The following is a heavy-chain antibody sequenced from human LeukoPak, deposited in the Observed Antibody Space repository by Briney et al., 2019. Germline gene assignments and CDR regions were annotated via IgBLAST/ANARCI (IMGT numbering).Heavy chain of an antibody. D-gene: IGHD3-10*01. CDR1: GGSISSNSYY. CDR3: ARVKVPYGSGSYYPNWFDP. J-gene: IGHJ5*02. CDR2: IYHSGST. V-gene: IGHV4-39*07. Sequence: SETLSLTCAVSGGSISSNSYYWGWIRQPPGKGLEWIGSIYHSGSTYYNPSLKSRVTISVDTSKNQFSLKLSSVTAADTAVYYCARVKVPYGSGSYYPNWFDPWGQGTLVTVSS.